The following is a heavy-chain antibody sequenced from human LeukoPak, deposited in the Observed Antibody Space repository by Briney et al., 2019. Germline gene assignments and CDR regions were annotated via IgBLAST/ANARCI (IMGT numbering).Heavy chain of an antibody. CDR2: IYPGDSDT. CDR1: GYRFTNYW. J-gene: IGHJ6*03. CDR3: ARVAPRGYYYMDV. Sequence: GESLKISCKGAGYRFTNYWIGRVRQMPGKGLEWMGIIYPGDSDTRYSPSFQGQVTISADKSISTAYLQWSSLKASDTVMYYCARVAPRGYYYMDVWGKGTTVTISS. D-gene: IGHD3-10*01. V-gene: IGHV5-51*01.